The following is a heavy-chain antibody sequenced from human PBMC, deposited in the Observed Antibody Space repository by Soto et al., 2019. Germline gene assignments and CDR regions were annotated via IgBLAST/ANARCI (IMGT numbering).Heavy chain of an antibody. J-gene: IGHJ4*02. CDR3: AHRHSSATFDY. CDR1: GFSLTTSGVG. V-gene: IGHV2-5*02. D-gene: IGHD6-19*01. CDR2: IYGDDDK. Sequence: QITLKESGPTLVKPTQTLTLTCTFSGFSLTTSGVGVGWIRQPPGKALEWLALIYGDDDKRYSPSLKSILTITKDTSKHQVVLTMTNVDPVDTATYYCAHRHSSATFDYWGQGTLVTVSP.